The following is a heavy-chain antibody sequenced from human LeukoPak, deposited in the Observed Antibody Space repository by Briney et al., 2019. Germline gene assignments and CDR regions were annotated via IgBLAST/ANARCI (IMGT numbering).Heavy chain of an antibody. CDR3: ARDYSGYLDY. Sequence: ASVKVSCKASGYSFADYYMHWVRQAPGQGLEWMGWINPNSGGTNYAQKFQGRVTMTRDTSISTAYMELSRLRSDDTAVYYCARDYSGYLDYWGQGTLVTVSS. V-gene: IGHV1-2*02. J-gene: IGHJ4*02. CDR1: GYSFADYY. D-gene: IGHD1-26*01. CDR2: INPNSGGT.